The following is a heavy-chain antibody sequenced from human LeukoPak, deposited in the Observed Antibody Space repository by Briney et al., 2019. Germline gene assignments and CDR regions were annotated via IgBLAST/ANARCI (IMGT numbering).Heavy chain of an antibody. D-gene: IGHD6-6*01. CDR1: GFTFSTYS. V-gene: IGHV3-48*01. J-gene: IGHJ5*02. CDR3: ARDLETLAARNELIWSNWIDP. Sequence: PGGSLRLSCAASGFTFSTYSMNWVRQAPGKGLEWVSYINSRSSTIYYADSVRGRLTISRDNSKNTLYLQMNSLRGDDTAMYYCARDLETLAARNELIWSNWIDPWGQGTLVTVSS. CDR2: INSRSSTI.